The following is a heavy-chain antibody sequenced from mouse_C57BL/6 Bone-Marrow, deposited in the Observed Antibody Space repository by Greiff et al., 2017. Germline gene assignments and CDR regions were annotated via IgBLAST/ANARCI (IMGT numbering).Heavy chain of an antibody. Sequence: VQLQQPGAELVKPGASVKLSCKASGYTFTSYWMQWVKQRPGQGLEWIGEIDPSVSYTNYNQKFKGKATLTVDTSSSTAYMQLSSLTSEDSAVYYCAREGNWDTGAMDYWGQGTSVTVSS. CDR3: AREGNWDTGAMDY. D-gene: IGHD4-1*02. CDR2: IDPSVSYT. CDR1: GYTFTSYW. V-gene: IGHV1-50*01. J-gene: IGHJ4*01.